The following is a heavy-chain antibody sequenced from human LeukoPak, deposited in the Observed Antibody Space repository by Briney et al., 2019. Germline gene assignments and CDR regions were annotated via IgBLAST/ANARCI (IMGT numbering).Heavy chain of an antibody. Sequence: PGGSLRLSCAASGFTFSSYSINWVRQAPGKGLEWLSYISSSSRTISYADSLKGRFTVPRDNAKNSLDLQMNSLRVEDTAVYYCARVGTSGWTSDYWGQGTLVTVSS. CDR3: ARVGTSGWTSDY. CDR1: GFTFSSYS. V-gene: IGHV3-48*04. J-gene: IGHJ4*02. CDR2: ISSSSRTI. D-gene: IGHD6-19*01.